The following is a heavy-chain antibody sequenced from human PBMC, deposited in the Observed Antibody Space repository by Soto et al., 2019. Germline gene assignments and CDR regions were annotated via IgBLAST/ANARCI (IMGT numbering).Heavy chain of an antibody. Sequence: GGSLRLSCAASGFTVSSNYMSWVRQAPGKGLEWVSVIYSGGSTYYADSVKGRFTISRDNSKNTLYLQMNSLRAEDTAVYYCARVRQKKWPVDYWGQGTLVTVSS. CDR3: ARVRQKKWPVDY. D-gene: IGHD5-12*01. V-gene: IGHV3-53*01. CDR1: GFTVSSNY. J-gene: IGHJ4*02. CDR2: IYSGGST.